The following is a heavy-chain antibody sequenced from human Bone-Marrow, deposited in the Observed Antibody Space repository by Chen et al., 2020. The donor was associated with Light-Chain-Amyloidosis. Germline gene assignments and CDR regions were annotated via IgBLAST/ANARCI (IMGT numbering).Heavy chain of an antibody. V-gene: IGHV3-74*01. CDR2: INGDGRST. Sequence: EVQLVESGGGLVQPGGSLRLSCAASGFTFSSYWMHWVRQAPGKGLVWVSRINGDGRSTSYADSVKGRFTISRDNAKNTLYLQMNSLRAEDTAVYYCARAYCSGDSCPNSLGYWGQGTLVTVSS. J-gene: IGHJ4*02. CDR1: GFTFSSYW. CDR3: ARAYCSGDSCPNSLGY. D-gene: IGHD2-15*01.